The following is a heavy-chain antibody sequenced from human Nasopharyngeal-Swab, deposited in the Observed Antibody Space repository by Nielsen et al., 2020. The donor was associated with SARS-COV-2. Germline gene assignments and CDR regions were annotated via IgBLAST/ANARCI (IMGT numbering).Heavy chain of an antibody. V-gene: IGHV3-13*01. CDR2: VDSSGDT. Sequence: GESLKISCAASGFTFSYYDMHWVRQVTGKGLEWVSAVDSSGDTYYPGSVKGRFTISRENAKNSLYLQMNSLRAEDTAVYYCARGCYYYMDVWGKGTTVTVSS. J-gene: IGHJ6*03. CDR3: ARGCYYYMDV. CDR1: GFTFSYYD.